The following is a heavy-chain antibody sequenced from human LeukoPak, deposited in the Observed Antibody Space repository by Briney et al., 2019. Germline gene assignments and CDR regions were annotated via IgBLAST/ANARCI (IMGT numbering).Heavy chain of an antibody. CDR3: ASPLMTYCGGDCYQIDY. CDR2: INPNSGGT. CDR1: GYTFTGYY. V-gene: IGHV1-2*02. Sequence: ASVKVSCKASGYTFTGYYMHWVRQAPGQGLEWMGWINPNSGGTNYAQKFQGRVTMTRDTSISTAYMGLSRLRSDDTAVYYCASPLMTYCGGDCYQIDYWGQGTLVTVSS. J-gene: IGHJ4*02. D-gene: IGHD2-21*02.